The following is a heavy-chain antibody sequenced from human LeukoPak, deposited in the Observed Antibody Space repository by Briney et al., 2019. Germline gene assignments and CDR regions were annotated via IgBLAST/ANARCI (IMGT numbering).Heavy chain of an antibody. CDR3: ARDTRTQSENPFDI. CDR1: GGSVSSATYY. Sequence: KPSETLSLTCAVSGGSVSSATYYWSWIRQPPGKGLEWIGYFFYSGSTSYNPSLKSRVTISVDTSKNQFSLKLSSVTAADTAVYYCARDTRTQSENPFDIWGQGTMVTVSS. J-gene: IGHJ3*02. D-gene: IGHD1-14*01. V-gene: IGHV4-61*01. CDR2: FFYSGST.